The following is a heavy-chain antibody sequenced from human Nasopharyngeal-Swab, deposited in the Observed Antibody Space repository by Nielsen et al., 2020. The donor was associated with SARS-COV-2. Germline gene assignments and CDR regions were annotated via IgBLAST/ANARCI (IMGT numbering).Heavy chain of an antibody. D-gene: IGHD3-16*01. J-gene: IGHJ3*02. CDR2: IKQDGSDK. V-gene: IGHV3-7*01. Sequence: GESLKISCAASGFTFSSYWMHWVRQAPGKGLEWVANIKQDGSDKYYVDSVKGRFTISRDNAKNSLELQMNSLRVEDTAVYYCGRGGKLGALDIWGQGTMVTVSS. CDR3: GRGGKLGALDI. CDR1: GFTFSSYW.